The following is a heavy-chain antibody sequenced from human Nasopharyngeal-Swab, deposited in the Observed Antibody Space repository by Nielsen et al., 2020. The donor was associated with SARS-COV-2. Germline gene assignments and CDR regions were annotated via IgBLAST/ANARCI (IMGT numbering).Heavy chain of an antibody. V-gene: IGHV3-21*01. D-gene: IGHD1-26*01. CDR1: GFTFSTYS. Sequence: GESLKISCAASGFTFSTYSMNWVRQAPGKGPEWVSSISSSSSYIYYADSVKGRFTISRDNAKNSLYLQMNSLRDEDTAVYYCARGHPIVGATGIDYWGQGTLVTVSS. J-gene: IGHJ4*02. CDR2: ISSSSSYI. CDR3: ARGHPIVGATGIDY.